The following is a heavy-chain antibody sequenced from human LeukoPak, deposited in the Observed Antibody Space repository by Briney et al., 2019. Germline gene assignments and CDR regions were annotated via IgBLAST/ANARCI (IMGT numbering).Heavy chain of an antibody. CDR2: IWYDGSNK. Sequence: GRSLRLSNAASGLTFSRYGMHWARQAPGKGLEWVAVIWYDGSNKYYADSVKGRFTISRDNSKNTLYLQMNSLRAEDTAVYYCARDTYYHYYASSGYYIDYWGQGTLVTVSS. J-gene: IGHJ4*02. V-gene: IGHV3-33*01. CDR1: GLTFSRYG. CDR3: ARDTYYHYYASSGYYIDY. D-gene: IGHD3-22*01.